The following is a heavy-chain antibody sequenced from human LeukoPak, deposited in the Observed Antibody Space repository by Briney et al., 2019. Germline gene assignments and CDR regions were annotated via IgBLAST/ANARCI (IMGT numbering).Heavy chain of an antibody. Sequence: PSETLSLTCTVSGGSISSYYWSWIRQPPGKGLEWIGYIYTSGSTNYNPSLKSRVTISVDTSKNQFSLKLSSVTAAGTAVYYCARHGDYYDAFDIWGQGTMVTVSS. J-gene: IGHJ3*02. CDR2: IYTSGST. CDR3: ARHGDYYDAFDI. V-gene: IGHV4-4*09. CDR1: GGSISSYY. D-gene: IGHD3-10*01.